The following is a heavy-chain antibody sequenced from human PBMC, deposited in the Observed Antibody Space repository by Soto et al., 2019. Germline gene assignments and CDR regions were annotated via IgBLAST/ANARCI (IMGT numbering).Heavy chain of an antibody. CDR3: ARGEDLKQWLAGYYFDY. CDR1: GGSFSGYY. J-gene: IGHJ4*02. Sequence: SETLSLTCAVYGGSFSGYYWSWIRQPPGKGLEWIGEINHSGSTNYNPSLKSRVTISVDTPKNQFSLKLSSVTAADTAVYYCARGEDLKQWLAGYYFDYWGQGTLVTVSS. CDR2: INHSGST. V-gene: IGHV4-34*01. D-gene: IGHD6-19*01.